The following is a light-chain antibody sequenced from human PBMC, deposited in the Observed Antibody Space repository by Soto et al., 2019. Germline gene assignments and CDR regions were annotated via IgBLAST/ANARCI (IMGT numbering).Light chain of an antibody. CDR3: CSYAGSHTYV. CDR2: DVV. J-gene: IGLJ1*01. Sequence: QSALTQPASVSGSPGQSITISCTGTSSDIGGYIYVSWYQQHPGKAPKLMIYDVVKRPSGVPDRFSGSKSGNTASLTISGLQADDEADYYCCSYAGSHTYVFGAGTKLTVL. V-gene: IGLV2-11*01. CDR1: SSDIGGYIY.